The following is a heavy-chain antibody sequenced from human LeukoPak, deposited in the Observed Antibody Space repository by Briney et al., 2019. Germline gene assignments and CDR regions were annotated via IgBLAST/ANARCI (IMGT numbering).Heavy chain of an antibody. CDR2: IYYSGST. J-gene: IGHJ6*02. Sequence: SQTLSLTCAVSGGSISSGGYSWSWIRQPPGQGLEWIGYIYYSGSTNYNPSLKSRVTISVDTSKNQFSLKLSSVTAADTAVYYCARGDRGPSPWYYYYGMDVWGQGTTVTVSS. CDR1: GGSISSGGYS. CDR3: ARGDRGPSPWYYYYGMDV. V-gene: IGHV4-30-4*07.